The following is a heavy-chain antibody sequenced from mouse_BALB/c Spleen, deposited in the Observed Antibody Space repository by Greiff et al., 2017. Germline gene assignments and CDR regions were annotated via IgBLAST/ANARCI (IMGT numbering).Heavy chain of an antibody. J-gene: IGHJ4*01. D-gene: IGHD2-14*01. CDR2: ISSGGSYT. CDR3: ARDGGYRYDVGYAMDY. V-gene: IGHV5-9-4*01. Sequence: EVQLVESGGGLVKPGGSLKLSCAASGFTFSSYAMSWVRQSPEKRLEWVAEISSGGSYTYYPDTVTGRFTISRDNAKNTLYLEMSSLRSEDTAMYYCARDGGYRYDVGYAMDYWGQGTSVTVSS. CDR1: GFTFSSYA.